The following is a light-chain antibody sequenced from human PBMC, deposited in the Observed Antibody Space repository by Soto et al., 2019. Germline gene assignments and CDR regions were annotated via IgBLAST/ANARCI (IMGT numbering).Light chain of an antibody. CDR1: ELSKQY. Sequence: SYELTQTPSVSVSPGQTARITCSGDELSKQYVYWYQQRPGQAPVLVIYKDTERASGIPERFSASSSGTTVTLTISGVRAEDEADYYCQLSEDTGNYYLFGTGTKLTVL. J-gene: IGLJ1*01. CDR2: KDT. CDR3: QLSEDTGNYYL. V-gene: IGLV3-25*02.